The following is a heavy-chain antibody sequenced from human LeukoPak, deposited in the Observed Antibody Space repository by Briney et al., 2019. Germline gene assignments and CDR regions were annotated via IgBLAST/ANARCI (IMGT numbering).Heavy chain of an antibody. J-gene: IGHJ4*02. CDR1: GFTFNAYG. V-gene: IGHV3-30*02. CDR3: AEGVYSGTYYSDY. D-gene: IGHD1-26*01. Sequence: GGSLRLSCAAPGFTFNAYGMHWVRQAPGKGLEWVAYIQYDGSNQQYADSVKGRFTISRDNSKNTLYLQMNSLRVEDTALYYCAEGVYSGTYYSDYWGQGTLVTVSS. CDR2: IQYDGSNQ.